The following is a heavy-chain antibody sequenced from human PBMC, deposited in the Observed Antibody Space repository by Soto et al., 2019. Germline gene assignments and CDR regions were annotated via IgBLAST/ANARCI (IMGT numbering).Heavy chain of an antibody. Sequence: QVQLVQSGVEVKKPGASVKVACKASGYTFTTTYGISWVRQAPGQGLEWMGWIRNDNGNTKYAQNRQGRVTMTTDISTSTAYMELRSLRSDDTAVYYCATTVTTRTPGDNWGQGTLVTVAS. CDR3: ATTVTTRTPGDN. J-gene: IGHJ4*02. CDR1: GYTFTTTYG. V-gene: IGHV1-18*04. CDR2: IRNDNGNT. D-gene: IGHD4-17*01.